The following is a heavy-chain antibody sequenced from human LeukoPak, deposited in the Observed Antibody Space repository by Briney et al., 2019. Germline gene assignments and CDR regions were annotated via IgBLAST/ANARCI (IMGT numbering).Heavy chain of an antibody. D-gene: IGHD3-16*01. J-gene: IGHJ4*02. CDR3: ARLWGLRSNYYFDY. CDR2: IYYSGST. CDR1: GGSINSSSYY. V-gene: IGHV4-39*01. Sequence: PSETLSLTCTVSGGSINSSSYYWGWIRQPPGKGLEWIGTIYYSGSTYYNPSLKSRVAISVDTSENQFSLKLSSVTAADTAVYYCARLWGLRSNYYFDYWGQGTLLTVSS.